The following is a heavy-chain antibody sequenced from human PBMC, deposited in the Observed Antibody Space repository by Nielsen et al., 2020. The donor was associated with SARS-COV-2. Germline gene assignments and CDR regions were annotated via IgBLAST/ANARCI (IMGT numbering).Heavy chain of an antibody. CDR2: INQDGSEK. CDR3: ARDRARSFDY. J-gene: IGHJ4*02. V-gene: IGHV3-7*01. CDR1: GFTFSTYW. D-gene: IGHD3-10*01. Sequence: GESLKISCAASGFTFSTYWMTWVRQAPGKGLEWVANINQDGSEKYYVDSVKGRFTISRDNAKNSLYLQMNSLRAEDTAVYYCARDRARSFDYWGQGTLVAVSS.